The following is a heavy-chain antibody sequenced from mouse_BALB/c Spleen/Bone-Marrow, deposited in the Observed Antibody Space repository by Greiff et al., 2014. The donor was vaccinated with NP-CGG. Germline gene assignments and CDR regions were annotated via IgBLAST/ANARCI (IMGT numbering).Heavy chain of an antibody. J-gene: IGHJ3*01. CDR1: GYTFTNYW. CDR2: IDPSTGYT. D-gene: IGHD2-3*01. Sequence: VQLQQSGAELAKPRASVEMSCKASGYTFTNYWMHWVKQRPGQGLEWIGCIDPSTGYTEYNQKFKDKATLTADKPSSTAYMQLSSLTSEDSAVYYCARGGIYDGYSYWGQGTLVTVSA. V-gene: IGHV1-7*01. CDR3: ARGGIYDGYSY.